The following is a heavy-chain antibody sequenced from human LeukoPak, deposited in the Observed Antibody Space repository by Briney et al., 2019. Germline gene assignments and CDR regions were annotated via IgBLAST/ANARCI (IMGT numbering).Heavy chain of an antibody. CDR2: IKQDGSEK. CDR3: ARARWLVTGGDY. J-gene: IGHJ4*02. Sequence: PGGSLRLSCAASGFTFSSYWMIWVRQAPGKGLEWVANIKQDGSEKYYVDSVKGRFTISRDNAKNSLHLQMSSLRAEDTAVYYCARARWLVTGGDYWGQGTLVTVSS. V-gene: IGHV3-7*01. D-gene: IGHD4-23*01. CDR1: GFTFSSYW.